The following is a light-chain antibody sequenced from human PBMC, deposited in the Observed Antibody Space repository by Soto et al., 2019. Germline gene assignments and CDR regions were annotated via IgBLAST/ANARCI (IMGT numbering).Light chain of an antibody. CDR3: QQDNSYPWT. J-gene: IGKJ1*01. Sequence: DIPMTQSPSTLSASVGDRVTITCRASQSIRSWLAWYQQKPGKAPNLLIYQASNLKSGVPSRFSGSGSGTEYTLTISSLQPDDFAIYYCQQDNSYPWTFGQGTKVEIK. CDR1: QSIRSW. V-gene: IGKV1-5*03. CDR2: QAS.